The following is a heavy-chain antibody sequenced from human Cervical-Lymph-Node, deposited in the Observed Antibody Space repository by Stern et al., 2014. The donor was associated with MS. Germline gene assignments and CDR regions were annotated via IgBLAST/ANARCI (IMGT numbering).Heavy chain of an antibody. CDR2: FSAYNGNA. CDR3: ARGLLGSENAFDI. D-gene: IGHD2-15*01. V-gene: IGHV1-18*01. CDR1: GYTFTSYG. Sequence: QVQLVESGAEVKKPGASVKVSCKASGYTFTSYGISWVRQAPGRGLEWKGWFSAYNGNANYAHKLQGRVSMTTDTSTSTAYMELRSLRSDDTAVYYCARGLLGSENAFDIWGQGTMVTVSS. J-gene: IGHJ3*02.